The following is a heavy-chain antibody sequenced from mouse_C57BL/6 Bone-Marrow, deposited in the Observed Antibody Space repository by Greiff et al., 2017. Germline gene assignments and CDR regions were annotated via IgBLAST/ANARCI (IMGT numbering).Heavy chain of an antibody. D-gene: IGHD2-2*01. CDR1: GYTFTSYW. CDR2: IDPSDSYT. Sequence: VQLQQSGAELVKPGASVKLSCKASGYTFTSYWMQWVKQRPGQGLEWIGEIDPSDSYTNYNQKFKGKATLTVDTSSSTAYMQLSSLTSEDSAVYYCARTYGYSYAMDYWGQGTSVTVSS. J-gene: IGHJ4*01. V-gene: IGHV1-50*01. CDR3: ARTYGYSYAMDY.